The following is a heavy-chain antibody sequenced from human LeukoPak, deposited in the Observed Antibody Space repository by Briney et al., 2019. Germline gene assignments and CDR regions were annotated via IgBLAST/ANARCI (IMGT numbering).Heavy chain of an antibody. J-gene: IGHJ4*02. V-gene: IGHV3-30*03. Sequence: PGGSLRLSCAASGFTFSSYGMHWVRQVPGKGLEWVALISYDGSKKYYADSVKGRFTISRDNSKNTLYLQMNSLRAEDTAVYYCARDRRWLQSPSHFDYWGQGTLVTVSS. D-gene: IGHD5-24*01. CDR2: ISYDGSKK. CDR1: GFTFSSYG. CDR3: ARDRRWLQSPSHFDY.